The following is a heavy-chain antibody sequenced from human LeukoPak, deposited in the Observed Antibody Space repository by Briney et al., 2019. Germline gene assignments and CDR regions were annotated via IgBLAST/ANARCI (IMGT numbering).Heavy chain of an antibody. D-gene: IGHD3-22*01. Sequence: GASVKVSCKVSGYTLTELSMHWVRQAPGKGLEWMGGFDPEDGETIYAQKFQGRVTMTEDTSTDTAYMELSSLRSEDTAVYYCAKGNAAMIVVVIDPPGYWGQGTLVTVSS. CDR3: AKGNAAMIVVVIDPPGY. J-gene: IGHJ4*02. V-gene: IGHV1-24*01. CDR1: GYTLTELS. CDR2: FDPEDGET.